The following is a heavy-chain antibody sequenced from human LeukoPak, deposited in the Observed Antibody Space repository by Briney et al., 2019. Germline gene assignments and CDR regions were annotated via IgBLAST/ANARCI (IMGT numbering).Heavy chain of an antibody. D-gene: IGHD6-19*01. CDR3: ATLVIAVAGGFGDY. CDR1: GYSFTGYY. CDR2: INPNSGGT. J-gene: IGHJ4*02. Sequence: ASVKVSCKASGYSFTGYYMHWVRQAPGQGLEWMGWINPNSGGTNYAQKFQGRVTMTRDTSISTGYMELSRLRSDDTAVYYCATLVIAVAGGFGDYWGQGTLVTVSS. V-gene: IGHV1-2*02.